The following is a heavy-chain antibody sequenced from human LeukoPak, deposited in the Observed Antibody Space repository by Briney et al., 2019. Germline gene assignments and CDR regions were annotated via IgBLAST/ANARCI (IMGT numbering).Heavy chain of an antibody. Sequence: PSETLSLTCTVSGGSISSGDYYWSWIRQPPGKGLEWIGYIYYSGSTYYNPSLKSRVTISVDTSKNQFSLKLSSVTVADTAVYYCAREGYQLLVDYYYMDVWGKGTTATVSS. J-gene: IGHJ6*03. CDR3: AREGYQLLVDYYYMDV. V-gene: IGHV4-30-4*08. CDR2: IYYSGST. CDR1: GGSISSGDYY. D-gene: IGHD2-2*01.